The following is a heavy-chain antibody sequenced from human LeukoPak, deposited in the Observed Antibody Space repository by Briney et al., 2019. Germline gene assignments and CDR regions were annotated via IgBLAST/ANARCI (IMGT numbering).Heavy chain of an antibody. CDR1: GFTFSHYS. CDR2: ITSSSSYI. D-gene: IGHD3-10*02. CDR3: ADLRITMIGGV. J-gene: IGHJ6*04. V-gene: IGHV3-21*01. Sequence: GGSLRLSCAVSGFTFSHYSMNWVRQAPGRGLEWVSSITSSSSYIYYADSLKGRFTISRDNAKNSLYLQMNSLRAEDTAVYYCADLRITMIGGVWGKAPTVTISS.